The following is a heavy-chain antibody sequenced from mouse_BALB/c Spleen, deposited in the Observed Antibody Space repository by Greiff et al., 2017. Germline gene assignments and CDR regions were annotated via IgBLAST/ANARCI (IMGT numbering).Heavy chain of an antibody. CDR3: ARGGVYAMDY. Sequence: EVMLVESGGGLVQPGGSRKLSCAASGFTFSSFGMHWVRQAPEKGLEWVAYISSGSSTIYYADTVKGRFTISRDNPKNTLFLQMTSLRSEDTAVYYCARGGVYAMDYWGQGTSVTVSA. CDR1: GFTFSSFG. CDR2: ISSGSSTI. J-gene: IGHJ4*01. V-gene: IGHV5-17*02.